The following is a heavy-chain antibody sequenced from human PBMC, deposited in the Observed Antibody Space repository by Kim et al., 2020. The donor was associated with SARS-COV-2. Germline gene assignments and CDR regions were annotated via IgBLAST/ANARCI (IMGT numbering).Heavy chain of an antibody. J-gene: IGHJ6*02. Sequence: GGSLRLSCTASGFTFGDYAMSWVRQAPGKGLEWVGFIRSNANGGTTEYAASVKGRFTISRDDSKSIAYLQMNSLKTEDTAVYYYCIAAAGTTFSYYYYGMDVWGQGTTVTVSS. D-gene: IGHD6-13*01. V-gene: IGHV3-49*04. CDR1: GFTFGDYA. CDR3: CIAAAGTTFSYYYYGMDV. CDR2: IRSNANGGTT.